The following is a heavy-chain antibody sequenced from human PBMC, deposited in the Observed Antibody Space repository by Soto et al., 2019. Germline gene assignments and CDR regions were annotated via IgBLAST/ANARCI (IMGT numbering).Heavy chain of an antibody. J-gene: IGHJ6*02. Sequence: ASVKVSCKASGYTFTSYGISWVRQAPGQGLEWMGWISAYNGNTNYAQKLQGRVTMTTDTSTSTAYMELRSLRSDDTAVYYCARDVAGAAKRVSKYGMDVWGQGTTVTVAS. CDR2: ISAYNGNT. CDR1: GYTFTSYG. V-gene: IGHV1-18*01. D-gene: IGHD6-19*01. CDR3: ARDVAGAAKRVSKYGMDV.